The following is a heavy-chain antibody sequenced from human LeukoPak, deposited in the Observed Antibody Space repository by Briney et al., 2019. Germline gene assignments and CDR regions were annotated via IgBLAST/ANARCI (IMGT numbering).Heavy chain of an antibody. CDR1: GFTLSDSA. CDR3: ARDIQLST. Sequence: PGGSLRLSCAPSGFTLSDSAMTSVRQAPGKGLEWVSLISFSGDSIYYADSVRGRFTISRDNSKDTLYLQMNSLRAEDTAIYYRARDIQLSTWGLGTMVTVSS. D-gene: IGHD5-24*01. CDR2: ISFSGDSI. J-gene: IGHJ3*01. V-gene: IGHV3-23*01.